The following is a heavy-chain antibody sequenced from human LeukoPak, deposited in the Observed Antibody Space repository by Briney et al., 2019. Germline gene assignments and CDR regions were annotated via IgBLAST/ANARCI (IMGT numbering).Heavy chain of an antibody. CDR2: ISSSSYI. Sequence: GGSLRLSRAASGFTFSSYSMNWVRQAPGKGLEWVSSISSSSYIYYTDSVKGRFTISRDNAKNSLYLQMNSLRAEDTAVYYCAREGGRTYYYYGMDVWGQGTTVTVSS. D-gene: IGHD1-14*01. CDR3: AREGGRTYYYYGMDV. CDR1: GFTFSSYS. J-gene: IGHJ6*02. V-gene: IGHV3-21*01.